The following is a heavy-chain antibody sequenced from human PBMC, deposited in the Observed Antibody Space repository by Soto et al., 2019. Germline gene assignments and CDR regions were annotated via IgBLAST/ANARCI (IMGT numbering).Heavy chain of an antibody. J-gene: IGHJ4*02. CDR3: AREGSDYSSGYLFDY. CDR1: GFTFNNYG. CDR2: IWYDGSNK. D-gene: IGHD6-19*01. V-gene: IGHV3-33*01. Sequence: QVQLVESGGGVVQPGRSLRLSCAASGFTFNNYGMHWVRQAPGKVLEWVAVIWYDGSNKYYADSVKGRFTISRDNSKNTMSLQMDSLRADDTALYYCAREGSDYSSGYLFDYWGQGTPVTVSS.